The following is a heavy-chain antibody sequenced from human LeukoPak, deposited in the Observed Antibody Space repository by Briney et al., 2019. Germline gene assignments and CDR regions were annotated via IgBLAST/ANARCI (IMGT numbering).Heavy chain of an antibody. D-gene: IGHD5-18*01. J-gene: IGHJ6*02. CDR1: GGTFSSSA. V-gene: IGHV1-69*04. Sequence: SVKVSCKTSGGTFSSSAITWVRQAPGQGLEWMGRIIPVLNITTYAQKFQGRVTITADTSTSTVYMELSSLRSEETAVYYCAKDQGLTAPPPYGLDVWGQGTTVIVAS. CDR3: AKDQGLTAPPPYGLDV. CDR2: IIPVLNIT.